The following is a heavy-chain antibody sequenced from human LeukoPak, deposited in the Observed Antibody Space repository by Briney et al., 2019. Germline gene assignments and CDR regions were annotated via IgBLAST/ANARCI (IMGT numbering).Heavy chain of an antibody. D-gene: IGHD3-22*01. V-gene: IGHV4-31*03. CDR3: ASPAPYESSGYYKL. Sequence: SETLSLTCTVSGGSISSGGYYWTWIRQHPGKGLEWIGYIYYGGSTYYNPSPKSRVTISVDTSKNQFSLQLNSVTAADTAVYFCASPAPYESSGYYKLWGQGTLVTVSS. CDR1: GGSISSGGYY. J-gene: IGHJ4*02. CDR2: IYYGGST.